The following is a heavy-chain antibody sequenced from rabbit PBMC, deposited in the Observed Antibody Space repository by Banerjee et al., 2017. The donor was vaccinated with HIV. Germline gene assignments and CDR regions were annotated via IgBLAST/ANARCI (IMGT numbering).Heavy chain of an antibody. CDR3: SRSGYAGTNGQASFTS. D-gene: IGHD1-1*01. CDR1: GFSFSNKYV. J-gene: IGHJ4*01. V-gene: IGHV1S45*01. Sequence: QEQLEESGGDLVKPEGSLTLTCTASGFSFSNKYVMCWVRQAPGKGLEWIACINAGSNGDTSYANWAKGRFTISKTSSTTVTMQMTRPTAAHSATSSCSRSGYAGTNGQASFTSWGLGALVPVS. CDR2: INAGSNGDT.